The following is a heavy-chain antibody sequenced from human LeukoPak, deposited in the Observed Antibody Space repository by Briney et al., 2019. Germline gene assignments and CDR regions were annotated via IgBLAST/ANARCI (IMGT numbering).Heavy chain of an antibody. CDR1: GGTFSSYA. CDR3: ARDYYGSGSYYSGLGDYYYYMDV. CDR2: IIPIFGTA. J-gene: IGHJ6*03. Sequence: GVSVKVSCKASGGTFSSYAISWVRQAPGQGLEWMGGIIPIFGTANYAQKFQGRVTITTDESTSTAYMGLSSLRSEDTAVYYCARDYYGSGSYYSGLGDYYYYMDVWGKGTTVTVSS. V-gene: IGHV1-69*05. D-gene: IGHD3-10*01.